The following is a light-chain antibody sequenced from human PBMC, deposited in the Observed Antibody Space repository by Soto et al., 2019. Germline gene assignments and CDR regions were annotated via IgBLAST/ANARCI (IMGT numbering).Light chain of an antibody. CDR2: DVS. CDR3: SSYTGSSTFV. Sequence: QSALTQPASVSGSPGQSITISCTGTSSDVGGYNYVSWYQQHPGKAPKLMIYDVSNRPSGDSSRFSGSKSGNTASLTFSGLQSEDEADYYCSSYTGSSTFVFGTGTKVTVL. J-gene: IGLJ1*01. CDR1: SSDVGGYNY. V-gene: IGLV2-14*01.